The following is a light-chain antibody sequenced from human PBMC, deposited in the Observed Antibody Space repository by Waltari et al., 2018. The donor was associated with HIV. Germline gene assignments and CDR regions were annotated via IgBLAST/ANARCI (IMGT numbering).Light chain of an antibody. CDR3: NSYVAADTRI. J-gene: IGLJ1*01. V-gene: IGLV2-14*03. CDR1: SSDVGSSKS. Sequence: QSALTQPASVSGSPGQSITISCTGTSSDVGSSKSVSWFQQHPAKAPKLIIYDVNNRPSGISTRFSGSKSGNTASLTISGLLADDEAEYFCNSYVAADTRIFGPGTKVTVL. CDR2: DVN.